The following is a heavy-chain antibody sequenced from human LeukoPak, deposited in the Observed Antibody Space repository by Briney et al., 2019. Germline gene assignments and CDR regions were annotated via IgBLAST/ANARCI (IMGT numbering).Heavy chain of an antibody. CDR3: ARLPDDYGDYKYFQH. CDR1: GFTFSNYS. Sequence: PGGSLRLSCAASGFTFSNYSMNWVRQAPGKGLEWVSYISRSSTTIYYADSVKGRFTISRDNAKKSLYLQMNSLRAEDTAVYYCARLPDDYGDYKYFQHWGQGTLVTVSS. J-gene: IGHJ1*01. D-gene: IGHD4-17*01. V-gene: IGHV3-48*01. CDR2: ISRSSTTI.